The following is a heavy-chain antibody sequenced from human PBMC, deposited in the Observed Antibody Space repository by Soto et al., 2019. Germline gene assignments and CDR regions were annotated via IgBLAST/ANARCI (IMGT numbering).Heavy chain of an antibody. V-gene: IGHV4-34*01. CDR3: ASTLSLPVD. J-gene: IGHJ4*02. Sequence: PSETLSLTCAVYGGSFSGYYWSWIRQPPGKGLEWIGEINHSGSTNYNPSLKSRVTISVDTSKNQFSLKLSSVTAADTAVYYCASTLSLPVDWGQGTLVTVS. CDR1: GGSFSGYY. CDR2: INHSGST.